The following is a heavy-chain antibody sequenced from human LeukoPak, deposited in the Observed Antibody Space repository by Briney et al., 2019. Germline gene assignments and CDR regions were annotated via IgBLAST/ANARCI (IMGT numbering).Heavy chain of an antibody. Sequence: ASVKVSCKASGYTFTGYYMHWVRQAPGQGLEWMGWINPNSGGTNYAQKFQGRVTMTRDTSISTAYMELSRLRSDDTAVYYCARGYSSGWFDAFDIWGQGTMVTVSS. CDR3: ARGYSSGWFDAFDI. J-gene: IGHJ3*02. D-gene: IGHD6-19*01. V-gene: IGHV1-2*02. CDR2: INPNSGGT. CDR1: GYTFTGYY.